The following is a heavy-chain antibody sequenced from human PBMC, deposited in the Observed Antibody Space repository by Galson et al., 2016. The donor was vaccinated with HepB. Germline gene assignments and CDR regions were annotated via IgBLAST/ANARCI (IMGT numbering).Heavy chain of an antibody. CDR3: ARGVYGDHGWFDY. J-gene: IGHJ4*02. D-gene: IGHD4-17*01. Sequence: SLRLSCAASGFTVSSNYMTWVRQAPGKGLEYVSVIYSGGTTYYADSAKGRFTISRDNSKNPLFLQMNTLRAEDTAVYYCARGVYGDHGWFDYWGQGTLVTVSS. CDR2: IYSGGTT. CDR1: GFTVSSNY. V-gene: IGHV3-66*02.